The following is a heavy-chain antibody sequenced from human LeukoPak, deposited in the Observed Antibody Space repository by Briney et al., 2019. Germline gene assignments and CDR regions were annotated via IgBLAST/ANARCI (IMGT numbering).Heavy chain of an antibody. CDR1: GGSFSGYC. D-gene: IGHD5-18*01. Sequence: PSETLSLTCAVYGGSFSGYCWSWIRQPPGKGLEWIGEINHSGSTNYNPSLKSRVTISVDTSKNQFSLKLSSVTAADTAVYYCARAYTAMAPFGYWGQGTLVTVSS. CDR2: INHSGST. CDR3: ARAYTAMAPFGY. J-gene: IGHJ4*02. V-gene: IGHV4-34*01.